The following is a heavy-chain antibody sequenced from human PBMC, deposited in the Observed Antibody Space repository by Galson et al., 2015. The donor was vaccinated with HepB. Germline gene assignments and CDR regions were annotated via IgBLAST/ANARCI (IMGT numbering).Heavy chain of an antibody. J-gene: IGHJ5*02. D-gene: IGHD3-10*01. CDR2: IIPIFGTA. Sequence: SVKVSCKASGGTFSSYAISWVRQAPGQGLEWMGGIIPIFGTANYAQKFQGRVTITADESTSTAYMELSSLRSEDTAVYYCARAQSKVRGVLHRDNWFDPWGQGTLVTVSS. V-gene: IGHV1-69*13. CDR3: ARAQSKVRGVLHRDNWFDP. CDR1: GGTFSSYA.